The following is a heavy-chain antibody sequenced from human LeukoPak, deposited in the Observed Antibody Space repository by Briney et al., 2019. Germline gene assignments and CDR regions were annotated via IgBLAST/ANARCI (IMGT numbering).Heavy chain of an antibody. CDR1: GGSFSGYY. V-gene: IGHV4-34*01. CDR3: ARGLGSKFTGPFDY. Sequence: SETLSLTCAVYGGSFSGYYWSWIRQPPGKGLEWTGEINHSGSTNYNPSLKSRVTISVDTSKNQFSLKLSSVTAADTAVYYCARGLGSKFTGPFDYWGQGILVTVSS. J-gene: IGHJ4*02. D-gene: IGHD3-10*01. CDR2: INHSGST.